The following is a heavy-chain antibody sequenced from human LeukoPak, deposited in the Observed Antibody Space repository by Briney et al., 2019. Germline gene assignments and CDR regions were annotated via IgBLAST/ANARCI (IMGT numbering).Heavy chain of an antibody. Sequence: PSETLSLTCPVSGGSISSYYWSWIRQPAGKGLEWIGRIYTSGSTNYNPSLKGRVTMSVDTSKNQFSLKLGSVTAADTAVYYCAREGGGKYYYDSSRNWFDPWGQGTLVTVSS. CDR3: AREGGGKYYYDSSRNWFDP. CDR1: GGSISSYY. D-gene: IGHD3-22*01. V-gene: IGHV4-4*07. J-gene: IGHJ5*02. CDR2: IYTSGST.